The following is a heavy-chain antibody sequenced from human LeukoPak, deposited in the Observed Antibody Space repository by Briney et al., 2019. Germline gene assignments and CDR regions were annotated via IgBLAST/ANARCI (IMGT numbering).Heavy chain of an antibody. Sequence: GGSLRLSCAASGFTFSTYSMNWVRQAPGKGLEWVSSISSTSSYIYYADSVKGRFTISGDNAQKSLYLQMNSLRAEDTAVYYCARVGYSSGWYFDYWGQGTLVTVSS. V-gene: IGHV3-21*01. D-gene: IGHD6-19*01. CDR1: GFTFSTYS. CDR3: ARVGYSSGWYFDY. J-gene: IGHJ4*02. CDR2: ISSTSSYI.